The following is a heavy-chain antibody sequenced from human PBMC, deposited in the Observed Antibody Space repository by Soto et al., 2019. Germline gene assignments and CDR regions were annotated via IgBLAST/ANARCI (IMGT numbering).Heavy chain of an antibody. CDR3: ASEYCSGGSCYYYGMDV. D-gene: IGHD2-15*01. CDR2: IWYDGSNK. CDR1: GFTFSSYG. J-gene: IGHJ6*02. Sequence: QVPLVESGGGVVQPGRSLRLSCAASGFTFSSYGMHWVRQAPGKGLEWVAVIWYDGSNKYYADSVKGRFTISRDNSKHTLYLQMNSLRAEDTAVYYCASEYCSGGSCYYYGMDVWGQGTTVTVSS. V-gene: IGHV3-33*01.